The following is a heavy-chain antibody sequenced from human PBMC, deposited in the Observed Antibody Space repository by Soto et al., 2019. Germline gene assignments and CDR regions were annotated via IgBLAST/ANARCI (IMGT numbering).Heavy chain of an antibody. J-gene: IGHJ6*02. CDR3: ARDRTVSGYYYYGMDV. D-gene: IGHD3-3*01. CDR1: GGSVSSGSDY. V-gene: IGHV4-61*01. Sequence: SETLSLTCTVSGGSVSSGSDYWSWIRQPPGKGLEWIGYIYYSGSTNYNASLKRRGTISEDTSKNQFSLKLSSLTAADTAVYSCARDRTVSGYYYYGMDVWGQGTTVTVSS. CDR2: IYYSGST.